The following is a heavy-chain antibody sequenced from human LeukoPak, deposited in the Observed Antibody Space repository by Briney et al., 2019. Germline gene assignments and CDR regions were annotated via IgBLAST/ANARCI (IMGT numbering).Heavy chain of an antibody. J-gene: IGHJ4*02. Sequence: GGSLRLSCAVSGITVSNYGMSWVRQAPGKGLEWVAGIRGGGGGTNYADSVKGRFTISRDNTKNTLYLQMNRLRAEDTAVYFCAKRGVVIRVILVGFHKEAYYFDSWGQGALVTVSS. CDR2: IRGGGGGT. CDR3: AKRGVVIRVILVGFHKEAYYFDS. CDR1: GITVSNYG. V-gene: IGHV3-23*01. D-gene: IGHD3-22*01.